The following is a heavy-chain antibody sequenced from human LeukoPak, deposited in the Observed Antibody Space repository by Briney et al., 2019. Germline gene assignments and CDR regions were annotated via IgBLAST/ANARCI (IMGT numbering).Heavy chain of an antibody. D-gene: IGHD5-18*01. J-gene: IGHJ4*02. Sequence: ASVKVSCKAYGYTFTGYFKHWVRHAPGQGLEWMGWINPNSGGTHYAQKFQGRVTMTRDTSISTAYMELSRLRSDDTAVYYCARDPGYSSPRGDYWGQGTLVTVSS. CDR2: INPNSGGT. CDR3: ARDPGYSSPRGDY. CDR1: GYTFTGYF. V-gene: IGHV1-2*02.